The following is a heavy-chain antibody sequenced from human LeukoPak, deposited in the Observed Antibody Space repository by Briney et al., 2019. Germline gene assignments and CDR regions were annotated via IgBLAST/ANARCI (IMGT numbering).Heavy chain of an antibody. CDR1: GGSFSGYY. CDR2: ISHSGST. V-gene: IGHV4-34*01. CDR3: ARGGNYYDSSPLDY. J-gene: IGHJ4*02. Sequence: SETLSLTCAVYGGSFSGYYWSWIRQPPGKGLEWIGEISHSGSTNYNPSLKSRVTISVDTSKNQFSLKLSSVTAADTAVYYCARGGNYYDSSPLDYWGQGTLVTVSS. D-gene: IGHD3-22*01.